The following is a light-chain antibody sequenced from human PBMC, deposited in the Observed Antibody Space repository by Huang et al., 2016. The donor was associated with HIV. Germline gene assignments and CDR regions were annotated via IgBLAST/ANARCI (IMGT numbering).Light chain of an antibody. J-gene: IGKJ1*01. V-gene: IGKV1-39*01. CDR2: AAS. Sequence: DIQMTQSPSSLSAFVGDKVTITCRASENIRKYLNWYQQKPGKAPNRLLYAASSLQSGVPSRFSGSGTGTDFNLTINSLQPEDYATYFCQLSYNAPRTFGQGTKVEIK. CDR3: QLSYNAPRT. CDR1: ENIRKY.